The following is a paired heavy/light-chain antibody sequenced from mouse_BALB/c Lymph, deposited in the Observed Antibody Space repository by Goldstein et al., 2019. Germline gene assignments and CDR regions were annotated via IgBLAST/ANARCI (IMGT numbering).Heavy chain of an antibody. Sequence: EVKLVESGGGLVKPGGSLKLSCAASGFTFSSYAMSWVRQTPEKRLEWVASISSGGSTYYPDSVKGRFTISRDNARNILYLQMSSLRSEDTAMYYCARGRDSYYYYGSSPSYFDYWGQGTTLTVSS. J-gene: IGHJ2*01. CDR3: ARGRDSYYYYGSSPSYFDY. CDR2: ISSGGST. V-gene: IGHV5-6-5*01. D-gene: IGHD1-1*01. CDR1: GFTFSSYA.
Light chain of an antibody. V-gene: IGKV9-120*01. CDR2: ATS. CDR1: QDIGSS. J-gene: IGKJ4*01. Sequence: DIQMTQSPSSLSASLGERVSLTCRASQDIGSSLNWLQQEPDGTIKRLIYATSSLDSGVPKRFSGSRSGSDYSLTISSLESEDFVDYYCLQYASSPFTFGSGTKLEIK. CDR3: LQYASSPFT.